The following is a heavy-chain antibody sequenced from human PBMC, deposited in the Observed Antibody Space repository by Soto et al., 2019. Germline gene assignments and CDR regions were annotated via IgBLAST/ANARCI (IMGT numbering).Heavy chain of an antibody. CDR3: ARDPTLDQWLLSGTSGFGGGFDI. V-gene: IGHV4-61*01. CDR2: INYSGST. CDR1: GGSVSSGSYY. J-gene: IGHJ3*02. D-gene: IGHD3-22*01. Sequence: QVQLQESGPGLVKPSETLSLTCTVSGGSVSSGSYYWSWIRQPPGKGLEWIGYINYSGSTNYNPSLKSRVTISVDTSKIQFSLKLSSVTAADTAVYYCARDPTLDQWLLSGTSGFGGGFDIWGQGTMVTVSS.